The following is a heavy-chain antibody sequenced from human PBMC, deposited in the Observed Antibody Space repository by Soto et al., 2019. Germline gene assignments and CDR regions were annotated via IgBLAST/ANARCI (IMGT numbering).Heavy chain of an antibody. J-gene: IGHJ5*02. D-gene: IGHD2-2*01. Sequence: EVQLVESGGGLVQPGGSLRLSCAASGFTFSSYSMNWVRQAPGRGLEWVSYISSSSSTIYYADSVKGRFTISRDNAKNSLYLQMNSLRAEYTAVYYCAREYCSSTSCLNWFDAWGQGTLVTVSS. V-gene: IGHV3-48*01. CDR2: ISSSSSTI. CDR1: GFTFSSYS. CDR3: AREYCSSTSCLNWFDA.